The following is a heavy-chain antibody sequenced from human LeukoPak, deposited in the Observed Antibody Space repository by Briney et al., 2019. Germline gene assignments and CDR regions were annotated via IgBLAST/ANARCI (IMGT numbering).Heavy chain of an antibody. Sequence: PSETLSLTCAVYGGSFSGYYWNWIRQPPGKGLEWIGEINHSGGTNYNPSLKSRVTISVDTTKNQFSLKLSSVTAADTAVYYCARGLPSLGDYWGQGALVTVSS. D-gene: IGHD2-2*01. J-gene: IGHJ4*02. CDR2: INHSGGT. CDR3: ARGLPSLGDY. V-gene: IGHV4-34*01. CDR1: GGSFSGYY.